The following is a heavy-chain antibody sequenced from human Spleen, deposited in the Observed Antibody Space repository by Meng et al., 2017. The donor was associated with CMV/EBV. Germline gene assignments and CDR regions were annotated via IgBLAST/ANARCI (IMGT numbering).Heavy chain of an antibody. CDR1: GYTFTSYA. D-gene: IGHD3-3*01. CDR3: ARAGVLRFLEWPSGGMDV. J-gene: IGHJ6*02. CDR2: ISAYNGNT. Sequence: ASVQVSCNASGYTFTSYAMHWVRQAPGQRLEWMGWISAYNGNTNYAQKLQGRVTMTTDTSTSTAYMELRSLRSDDTAVYYCARAGVLRFLEWPSGGMDVWCQGTTVTVSS. V-gene: IGHV1-18*01.